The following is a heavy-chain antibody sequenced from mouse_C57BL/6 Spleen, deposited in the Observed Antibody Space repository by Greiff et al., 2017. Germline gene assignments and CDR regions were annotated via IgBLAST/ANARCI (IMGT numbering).Heavy chain of an antibody. J-gene: IGHJ2*01. D-gene: IGHD2-1*01. CDR2: ISYDGSN. CDR3: ASGLYYGNYFDY. Sequence: EVKLMESGPGLVKPSQSLSLTCSVTGYSITSGYYWNWIRQFPGNKLEWMGYISYDGSNNYNPSLKNRISITRDTSKNQFFLKLNSVTTEDTATYYCASGLYYGNYFDYWGQGTTLTVSS. V-gene: IGHV3-6*01. CDR1: GYSITSGYY.